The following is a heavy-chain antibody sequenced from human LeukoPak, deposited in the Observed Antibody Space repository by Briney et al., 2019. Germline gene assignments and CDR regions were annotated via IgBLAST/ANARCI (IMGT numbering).Heavy chain of an antibody. CDR2: ISAYNGNT. Sequence: ASVKVSCKASGYTFTSYGISWVRQAPGQGLEWMGWISAYNGNTNYAQKLQGRVTVTTDTSTSTAYMELRSLRSDDTAVYYCAREGDLDYYDSSGYYYVYWGQGTLVTVSS. V-gene: IGHV1-18*01. J-gene: IGHJ4*02. D-gene: IGHD3-22*01. CDR1: GYTFTSYG. CDR3: AREGDLDYYDSSGYYYVY.